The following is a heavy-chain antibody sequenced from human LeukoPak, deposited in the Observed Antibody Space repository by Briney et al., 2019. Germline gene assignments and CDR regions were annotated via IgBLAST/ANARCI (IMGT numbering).Heavy chain of an antibody. Sequence: PGGSLRLSCAASGFTFSYYGMSWVRQAPGKGLEWVSGISGSGGNTYYADSVKGRFTISRDNSKNTVYLQMNSLRAEDTAVYYCAKEKGYYSSGYYTQEIDYWGQGTLVTVSS. J-gene: IGHJ4*02. CDR2: ISGSGGNT. CDR3: AKEKGYYSSGYYTQEIDY. V-gene: IGHV3-23*01. D-gene: IGHD3-22*01. CDR1: GFTFSYYG.